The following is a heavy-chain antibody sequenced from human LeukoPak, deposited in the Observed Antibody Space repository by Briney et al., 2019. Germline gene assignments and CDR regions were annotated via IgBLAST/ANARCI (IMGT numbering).Heavy chain of an antibody. CDR1: GGSISTYY. Sequence: PSETLSLTCTVSGGSISTYYWGWIRQPPGKGLEYIGYIYYTGSTNYNPSLKSRVTISVDTSKNQFSLKLGSVTAADTAVYYCARDGKGAVSLFDYWGQGTLVTVSS. CDR2: IYYTGST. D-gene: IGHD6-19*01. J-gene: IGHJ4*02. CDR3: ARDGKGAVSLFDY. V-gene: IGHV4-59*01.